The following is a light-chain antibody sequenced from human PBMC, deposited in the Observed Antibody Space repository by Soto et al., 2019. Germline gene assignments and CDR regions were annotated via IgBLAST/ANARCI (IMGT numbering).Light chain of an antibody. J-gene: IGLJ2*01. CDR3: SSYTTISTRL. V-gene: IGLV2-14*01. Sequence: QSALTQPASVSGSPGQSITISCTGTSSDVGGYNYVSWYQQHPGKAPKLVIYEVSHRPSGVSNRFSGSKSGNTASLTISGLQAEDEADYYCSSYTTISTRLFGGGTKVTVL. CDR2: EVS. CDR1: SSDVGGYNY.